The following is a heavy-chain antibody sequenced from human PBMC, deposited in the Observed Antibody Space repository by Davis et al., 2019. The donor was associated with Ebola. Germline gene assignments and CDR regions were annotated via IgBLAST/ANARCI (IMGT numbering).Heavy chain of an antibody. Sequence: PSETLSLTCTVSGGSISSGSYYWSWIRQPAGKGLEWIGHIYTSGSTNYNPSLKSRVTISVDTSKNQFSLKLSSVTAADTAVYYCARDDQSSGWPGEMGWYFDLWGRGTLVTVSS. CDR2: IYTSGST. CDR1: GGSISSGSYY. D-gene: IGHD6-19*01. V-gene: IGHV4-61*09. CDR3: ARDDQSSGWPGEMGWYFDL. J-gene: IGHJ2*01.